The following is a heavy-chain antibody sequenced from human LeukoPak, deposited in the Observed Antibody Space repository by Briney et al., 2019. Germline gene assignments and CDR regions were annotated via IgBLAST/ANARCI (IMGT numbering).Heavy chain of an antibody. J-gene: IGHJ4*02. D-gene: IGHD3-10*01. V-gene: IGHV3-30*02. CDR1: GFTFSSYG. Sequence: GGSLRLSCAASGFTFSSYGMHWVRQAQGKGLEWVAFIRYDGSNKYYADSVKGRFTISRDNSKNTLYLQMNSLRAEDTAVYYCAKDEAHNYYGSGVFDYWGQGTLVTVSS. CDR3: AKDEAHNYYGSGVFDY. CDR2: IRYDGSNK.